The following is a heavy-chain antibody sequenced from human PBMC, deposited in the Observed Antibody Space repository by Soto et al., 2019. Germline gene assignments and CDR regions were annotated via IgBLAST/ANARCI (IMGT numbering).Heavy chain of an antibody. D-gene: IGHD1-26*01. J-gene: IGHJ4*02. CDR1: GGTFSSYS. CDR2: IIPIFGTA. Sequence: QVQLVQSGAEVKKPGSSVKVSCKASGGTFSSYSINWVRQAPGQGLEWMGEIIPIFGTANYAQKFQGRVTITADESTSTAYMELSSLRAEDTAVYYCARDGGRHSGGSDYWGQGTLVTVTS. V-gene: IGHV1-69*01. CDR3: ARDGGRHSGGSDY.